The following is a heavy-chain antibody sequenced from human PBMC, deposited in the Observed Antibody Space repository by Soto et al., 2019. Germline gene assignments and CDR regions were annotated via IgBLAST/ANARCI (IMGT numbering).Heavy chain of an antibody. CDR2: FSYGGGT. V-gene: IGHV4-59*08. Sequence: SETLSLTCTVSGGSISDYYWSWIRQPPGKGLEWIGYFSYGGGTNYNPSLKSRVTISVDTSKNQFSLKLSSVTAADTAVYYCARHGVDILTGYYSVGGVDYWGQGTLVTVSS. J-gene: IGHJ4*02. CDR3: ARHGVDILTGYYSVGGVDY. CDR1: GGSISDYY. D-gene: IGHD3-9*01.